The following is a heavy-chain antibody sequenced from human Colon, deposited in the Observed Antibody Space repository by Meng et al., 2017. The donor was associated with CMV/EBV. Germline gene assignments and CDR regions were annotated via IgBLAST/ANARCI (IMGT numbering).Heavy chain of an antibody. Sequence: GGSLRLSCTTSGFNFDDYAMHWVRQVPGKGLEWLAGISWNSATMAYADSVRGRFTISRDNAKNSLYLQMHSLRGEDTALYYCAKDTLFGILINFGGMDVWGQGTTVTVSS. J-gene: IGHJ6*02. CDR1: GFNFDDYA. V-gene: IGHV3-9*01. CDR2: ISWNSATM. CDR3: AKDTLFGILINFGGMDV. D-gene: IGHD3-3*01.